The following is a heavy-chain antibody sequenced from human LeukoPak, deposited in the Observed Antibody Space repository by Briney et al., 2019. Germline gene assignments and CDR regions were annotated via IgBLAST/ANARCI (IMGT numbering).Heavy chain of an antibody. Sequence: PSETLSLTCTVSGSSISSGDYYWSWIRQHPGKGLEWIGYIYYSGSTYYNPSLKSRVTISVDTSKNQFSLNLNSVTAADTAVYYCASGREVTATLPYWGQGTLVTVSS. V-gene: IGHV4-31*03. CDR1: GSSISSGDYY. CDR2: IYYSGST. CDR3: ASGREVTATLPY. J-gene: IGHJ4*02. D-gene: IGHD2-15*01.